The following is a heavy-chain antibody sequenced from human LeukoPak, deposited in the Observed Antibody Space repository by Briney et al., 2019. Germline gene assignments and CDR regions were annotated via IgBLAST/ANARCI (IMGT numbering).Heavy chain of an antibody. V-gene: IGHV3-21*06. CDR2: ISSSSSYI. J-gene: IGHJ4*02. CDR1: GFTFSSYS. D-gene: IGHD3-9*01. Sequence: GGSLRLSCAASGFTFSSYSMNWVRQAPGKGLEWVSSISSSSSYIYYADPLKGRFTISRDNAKNSLYLQMNSLRAGDTAVYYCAGVLRYFDWFLYWGQGTLVTVSS. CDR3: AGVLRYFDWFLY.